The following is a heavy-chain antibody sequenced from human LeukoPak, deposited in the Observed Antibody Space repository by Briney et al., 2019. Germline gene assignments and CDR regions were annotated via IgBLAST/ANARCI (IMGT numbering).Heavy chain of an antibody. Sequence: GGSLRLSCAASGFAFSDYYMNWVRQAPGKGLEWVSCISTGSSYIYYADSVKGRFTISRDNSKNTLYLQMNSLRAEDTAVYYCAKDYDFWSGHSDYWGQGTLVTVSS. CDR2: ISTGSSYI. J-gene: IGHJ4*02. CDR3: AKDYDFWSGHSDY. V-gene: IGHV3-21*04. D-gene: IGHD3-3*01. CDR1: GFAFSDYY.